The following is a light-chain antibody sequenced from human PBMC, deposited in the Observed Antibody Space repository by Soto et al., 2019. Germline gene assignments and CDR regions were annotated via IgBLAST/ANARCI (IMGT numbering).Light chain of an antibody. CDR3: QQSYSTPVT. Sequence: IEITQSPSSLSASVGDKVAITCRASQNIINYVNWYQQKPGKAPELLIYAASTLQSGVPSRFSGRGSATDFTLTISSLQPGDFATYYCQQSYSTPVTFGGGTKVDIK. CDR2: AAS. J-gene: IGKJ4*01. V-gene: IGKV1-39*01. CDR1: QNIINY.